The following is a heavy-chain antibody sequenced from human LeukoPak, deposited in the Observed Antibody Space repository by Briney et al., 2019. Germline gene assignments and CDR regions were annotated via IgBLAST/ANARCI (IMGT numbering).Heavy chain of an antibody. Sequence: ASVKVSCKASGYTFTSYGITWVRQAPGQGLEWMGWISAYNGNTNYAQKLQGRVTMTTDTSTSTAYMELRSLRPDDTAVYYCARGPTAAGGFYGSGIYGGEVDYWGQGTLVTVSS. CDR2: ISAYNGNT. J-gene: IGHJ4*02. V-gene: IGHV1-18*01. CDR3: ARGPTAAGGFYGSGIYGGEVDY. CDR1: GYTFTSYG. D-gene: IGHD3-10*01.